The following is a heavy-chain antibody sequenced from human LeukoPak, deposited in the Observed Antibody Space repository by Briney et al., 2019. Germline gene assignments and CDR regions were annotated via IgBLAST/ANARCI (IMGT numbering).Heavy chain of an antibody. CDR1: GYTFTSYD. CDR2: MNPNSGNT. D-gene: IGHD1-1*01. Sequence: ASVKVSCKASGYTFTSYDINWVRQATGQGLEWMGWMNPNSGNTGYAQKFQGRVTITRNTSISTAYMELSSLRSEDAAVYYCARGVKRYNWKSGGNFDYLGQGTLVTVSS. J-gene: IGHJ4*02. CDR3: ARGVKRYNWKSGGNFDY. V-gene: IGHV1-8*03.